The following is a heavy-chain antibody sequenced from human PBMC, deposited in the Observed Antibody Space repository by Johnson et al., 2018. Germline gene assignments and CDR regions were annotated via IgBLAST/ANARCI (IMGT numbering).Heavy chain of an antibody. CDR3: APGENYYYNMDV. D-gene: IGHD7-27*01. Sequence: QVQLVESGAEVKKPGSSVKVSCKASGGTFSRYSISWVRQAPGQGLEWMGGIIPIFGTATYAQKFQGRVTITAAESTSTAYMDLSSLTSEDTAVYYCAPGENYYYNMDVWGQGTTVTVSS. CDR1: GGTFSRYS. J-gene: IGHJ6*02. CDR2: IIPIFGTA. V-gene: IGHV1-69*01.